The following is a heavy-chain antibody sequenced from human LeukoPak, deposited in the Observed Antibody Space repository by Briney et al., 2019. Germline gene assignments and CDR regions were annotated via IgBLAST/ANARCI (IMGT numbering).Heavy chain of an antibody. D-gene: IGHD3-3*01. J-gene: IGHJ1*01. Sequence: PSETLSLTCTVSGGSISSYYRSWIRQPPGKGLEWIGYIYYTGSTNYNPSLKSRVTISVDASKNQFSLKLTSVTAADTAVYYCARVGITSFGVGPEYFQHWGQGTLVTVSS. CDR2: IYYTGST. V-gene: IGHV4-59*01. CDR3: ARVGITSFGVGPEYFQH. CDR1: GGSISSYY.